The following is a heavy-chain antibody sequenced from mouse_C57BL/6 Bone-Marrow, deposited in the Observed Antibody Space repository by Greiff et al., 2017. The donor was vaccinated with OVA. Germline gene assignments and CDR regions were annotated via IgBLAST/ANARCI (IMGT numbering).Heavy chain of an antibody. D-gene: IGHD1-1*01. Sequence: VQLQQSGAELVRPGASVTLSCKASGYTFTDYEMHWVKQTPVHGLEWIGAIDPETGGTDYNQKFKGKAILTADKSSSTAYMEHRSLTSEGSAVYYSTRTSRFITAVEARDYFDYWGQGTSLTVSS. CDR2: IDPETGGT. J-gene: IGHJ2*02. V-gene: IGHV1-15*01. CDR1: GYTFTDYE. CDR3: TRTSRFITAVEARDYFDY.